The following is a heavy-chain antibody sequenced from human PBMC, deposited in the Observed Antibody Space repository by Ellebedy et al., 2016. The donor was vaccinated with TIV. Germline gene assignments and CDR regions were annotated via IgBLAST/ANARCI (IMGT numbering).Heavy chain of an antibody. CDR3: ARGASRWLQLRYYFDY. J-gene: IGHJ4*02. D-gene: IGHD5-24*01. CDR2: LNSGGAT. Sequence: GGSLRLSCAVSGFNVSTNYMTWVRQAPGRGLEWVSILNSGGATDYADSVKGRFIISRDDVKNTLHLQMYRLRAEDTAVYYCARGASRWLQLRYYFDYWGQGTRVTVSS. CDR1: GFNVSTNY. V-gene: IGHV3-66*01.